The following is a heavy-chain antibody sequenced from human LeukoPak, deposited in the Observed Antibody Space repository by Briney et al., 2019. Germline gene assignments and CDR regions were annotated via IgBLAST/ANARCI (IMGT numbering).Heavy chain of an antibody. CDR2: IYYSGST. V-gene: IGHV4-59*08. CDR3: ARRKWGDAFDI. Sequence: SETLSLTCTVSGGSISSYYWSWIRQPPGKGLEWIGYIYYSGSTNYNPSLKSRVTISVDTSKNQFSLKLSSVTAADTAVYYCARRKWGDAFDIWGQGTMVTASS. J-gene: IGHJ3*02. CDR1: GGSISSYY. D-gene: IGHD2-8*01.